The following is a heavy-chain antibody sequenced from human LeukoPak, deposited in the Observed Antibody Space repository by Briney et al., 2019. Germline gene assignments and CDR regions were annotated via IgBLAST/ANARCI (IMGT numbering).Heavy chain of an antibody. CDR1: GFTFSSYA. CDR2: ISGSGGST. CDR3: AKDPSIAAAGRGVWFDP. D-gene: IGHD6-13*01. Sequence: GGSLRLSCAASGFTFSSYAMSWVRQAPGKGLEWVSAISGSGGSTYYADSVKGRFTISRDNSKNTLYLQMNSLRAEDTAVYYCAKDPSIAAAGRGVWFDPWGQGTLVTVSS. V-gene: IGHV3-23*01. J-gene: IGHJ5*02.